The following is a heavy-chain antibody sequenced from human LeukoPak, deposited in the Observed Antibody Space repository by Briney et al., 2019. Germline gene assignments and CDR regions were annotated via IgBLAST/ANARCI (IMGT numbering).Heavy chain of an antibody. Sequence: GESMKISCKGSGYSFTSYWIGWVRQMPGKGLEWMGIIYPGDSDTRYSPSFQGQVTISADKSISTAYLQWSSLKASDTAIYYCARGRYCSSSSCYVERWFDPWGQGTLVTVSS. CDR2: IYPGDSDT. CDR1: GYSFTSYW. D-gene: IGHD2-2*01. J-gene: IGHJ5*02. V-gene: IGHV5-51*01. CDR3: ARGRYCSSSSCYVERWFDP.